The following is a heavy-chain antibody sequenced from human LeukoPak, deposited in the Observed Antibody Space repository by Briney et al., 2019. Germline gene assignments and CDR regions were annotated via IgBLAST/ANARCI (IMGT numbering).Heavy chain of an antibody. V-gene: IGHV3-33*01. CDR1: GFTFSSYG. CDR3: AREDTVTTNYYYGMDV. D-gene: IGHD4-11*01. CDR2: IWYDGSNK. Sequence: PGGSLRLSCAASGFTFSSYGMHWVRQAPGKGLEWVAVIWYDGSNKYYADSVKGRFTISRDNSKNTLYLQMNSLRAEDTAVYYCAREDTVTTNYYYGMDVWGQGTTVTVSS. J-gene: IGHJ6*02.